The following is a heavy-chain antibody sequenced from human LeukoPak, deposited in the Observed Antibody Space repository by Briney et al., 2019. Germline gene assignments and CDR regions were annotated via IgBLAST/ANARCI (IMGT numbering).Heavy chain of an antibody. D-gene: IGHD3-10*01. CDR2: IYYSGRT. J-gene: IGHJ5*02. CDR1: GGSIRIGEYY. CDR3: AQTLGASTWFGNCFDH. V-gene: IGHV4-39*01. Sequence: SQTLSLTCAVSGGSIRIGEYYWGWIRQPPGKGLEWIGSIYYSGRTYYNPSLKSRLTISVDTPKNQFSLQLSSVTAADTAVYYCAQTLGASTWFGNCFDHWGQGTLVTVSS.